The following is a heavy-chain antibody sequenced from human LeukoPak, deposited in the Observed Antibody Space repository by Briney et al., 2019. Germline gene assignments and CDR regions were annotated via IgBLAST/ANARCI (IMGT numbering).Heavy chain of an antibody. Sequence: GGSLRLSCAASGFTFSSYSMNWVRQAPGKGLEWVSYIGSSSTIYYADSVKGRFTISRDNAKNTLYLQMNSLRDEDTAVYYCAREDSTVVHFDFWGQGTLVTVSS. V-gene: IGHV3-48*02. CDR1: GFTFSSYS. D-gene: IGHD4-23*01. J-gene: IGHJ4*02. CDR2: IGSSSTI. CDR3: AREDSTVVHFDF.